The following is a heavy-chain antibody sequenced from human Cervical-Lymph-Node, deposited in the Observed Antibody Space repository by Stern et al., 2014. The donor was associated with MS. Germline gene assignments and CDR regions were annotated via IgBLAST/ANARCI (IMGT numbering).Heavy chain of an antibody. CDR3: ALSSETSDRWYSLGYDL. CDR1: GGTFSKFP. J-gene: IGHJ5*02. Sequence: QVQLVQSGAEVTKPGSSVQVSCKASGGTFSKFPSSWVRQAPGQGLGWMGGIFPVFGTPTYAQEFRGRVTITADVSTSTVYMELSSLRSDDTAVYYCALSSETSDRWYSLGYDLWGQGTLVTVSS. V-gene: IGHV1-69*01. CDR2: IFPVFGTP. D-gene: IGHD6-13*01.